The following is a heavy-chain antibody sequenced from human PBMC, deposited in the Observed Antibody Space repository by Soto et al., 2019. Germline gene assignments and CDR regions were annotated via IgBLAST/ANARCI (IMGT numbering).Heavy chain of an antibody. CDR2: IYYSGST. CDR3: ARGVLVPAAMRYYYYYYGMDV. V-gene: IGHV4-31*03. D-gene: IGHD2-2*01. CDR1: GGSISSGGYY. Sequence: QVQLQESGPGLVKPSQTLSLTCTVSGGSISSGGYYWSWIRQHPGKGLEWIGYIYYSGSTYYNPSLKSRVTISVDTSKNQFSLKLSSVTAADTAVYYCARGVLVPAAMRYYYYYYGMDVWGQGTTVTVSS. J-gene: IGHJ6*02.